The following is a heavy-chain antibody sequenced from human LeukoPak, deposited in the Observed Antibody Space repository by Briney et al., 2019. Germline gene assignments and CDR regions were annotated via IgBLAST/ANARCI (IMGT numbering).Heavy chain of an antibody. V-gene: IGHV6-1*01. D-gene: IGHD3-22*01. CDR2: TYYRSKWYN. Sequence: SQTLSLTCAISGDSVSSNSAAWNWTRQSPSRGLEWQGRTYYRSKWYNDYAVSVKSRITINPDTSKNQFSLQLNSVTPEDTAVYYCARDQNYYDSSGRSCYYYGMDVWGQGTTVTVSS. CDR3: ARDQNYYDSSGRSCYYYGMDV. J-gene: IGHJ6*02. CDR1: GDSVSSNSAA.